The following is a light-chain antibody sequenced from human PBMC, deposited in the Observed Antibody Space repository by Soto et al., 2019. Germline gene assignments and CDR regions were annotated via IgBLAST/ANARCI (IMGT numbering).Light chain of an antibody. J-gene: IGKJ2*01. V-gene: IGKV1-5*03. CDR1: QNLSRW. Sequence: DIQVTQSPSTLSASVGDRVTITCRASQNLSRWLAWYRQKPGKAAELLIHEASTVESAVPSRFSGSGFGTEFTLTIRRLQHDDFETYYLKQYNRLPYTFGQGTKLEIK. CDR3: KQYNRLPYT. CDR2: EAS.